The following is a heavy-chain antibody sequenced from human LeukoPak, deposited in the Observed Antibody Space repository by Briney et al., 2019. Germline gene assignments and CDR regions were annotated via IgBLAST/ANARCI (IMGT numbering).Heavy chain of an antibody. CDR2: ISDGGNT. D-gene: IGHD4-11*01. V-gene: IGHV4-59*01. J-gene: IGHJ4*02. Sequence: SGTLSLTCTVSGGSINNYYWSWIRQPPGKGLEWIGFISDGGNTNYNPSLKRRVTISLDTSKTQFSLKLSSVTAADTAVYYCARNLMTTVTNHFDYWGQGTLVTVSS. CDR3: ARNLMTTVTNHFDY. CDR1: GGSINNYY.